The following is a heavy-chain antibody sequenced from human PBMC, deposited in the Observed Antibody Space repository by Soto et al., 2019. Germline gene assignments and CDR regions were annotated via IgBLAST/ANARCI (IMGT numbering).Heavy chain of an antibody. Sequence: PGGSLRLSCAASGFTFSSYAMSWVRQAPGKGQEWVSAISGSGGTTYYADSVKGRFTISRDNSKNTLYLQMISLRVEDTAVYYCAKASPRSTVTDYWGRGTLVTVSS. CDR3: AKASPRSTVTDY. D-gene: IGHD4-17*01. J-gene: IGHJ4*02. CDR1: GFTFSSYA. V-gene: IGHV3-23*01. CDR2: ISGSGGTT.